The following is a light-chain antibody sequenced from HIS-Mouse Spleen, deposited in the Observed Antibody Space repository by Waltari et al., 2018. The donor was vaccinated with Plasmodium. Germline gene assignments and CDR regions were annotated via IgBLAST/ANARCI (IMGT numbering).Light chain of an antibody. V-gene: IGLV2-8*01. CDR1: SSEVGGYNY. CDR2: EVS. J-gene: IGLJ2*01. Sequence: QSALTQPPSASGSPGQSVTIPCTGTSSEVGGYNYVPWYQQHPGKAPKLNIYEVSKRPSGVPDRFSGSKSGNTASLTVSGLQAEDEADYYCSSYAGSNNLVFGGGTKLTVL. CDR3: SSYAGSNNLV.